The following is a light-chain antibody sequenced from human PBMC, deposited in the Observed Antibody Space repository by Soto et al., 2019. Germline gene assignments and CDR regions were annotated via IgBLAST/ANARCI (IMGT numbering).Light chain of an antibody. CDR2: GAS. CDR3: QQYGNSPT. Sequence: DIALTQSPGTLYFSPGERATLSCRDSKSVSSSYLAWYQQKPGQAPRLLIYGASSRATGIPDRFSGSGSGTDFTLTISRLEPEDFAVYYCQQYGNSPTFGQGTKVEI. V-gene: IGKV3-20*01. CDR1: KSVSSSY. J-gene: IGKJ1*01.